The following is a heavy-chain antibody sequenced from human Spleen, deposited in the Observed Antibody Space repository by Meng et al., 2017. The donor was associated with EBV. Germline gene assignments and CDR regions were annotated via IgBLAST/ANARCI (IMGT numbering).Heavy chain of an antibody. V-gene: IGHV1-69*01. CDR1: GGTFSSYD. J-gene: IGHJ4*02. D-gene: IGHD3-22*01. CDR2: IIPIVATA. Sequence: QGQLVDSGAEVKKAGVSVNGPCKASGGTFSSYDINWVRQDPGQGLEWMGWIIPIVATADYAQKFQGRITITADESTNTAYMELSSLRSEDTAIYYCARPNVNSGYYFFDYWGQGTLVTVSS. CDR3: ARPNVNSGYYFFDY.